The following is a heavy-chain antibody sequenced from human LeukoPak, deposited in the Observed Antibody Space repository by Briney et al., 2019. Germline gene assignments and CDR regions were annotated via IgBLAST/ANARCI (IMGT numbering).Heavy chain of an antibody. D-gene: IGHD6-6*01. CDR3: ARDVGAARFDY. V-gene: IGHV4-59*01. CDR1: GGSISSYY. J-gene: IGHJ4*02. Sequence: SETLSLTCTVSGGSISSYYWSWLRQPPVKGLEWIGYIYYSGSTNYNPSLKSRVTISVDTSKNQFSLKLSSVTAAYTAVYYCARDVGAARFDYWGQGTLVTVSS. CDR2: IYYSGST.